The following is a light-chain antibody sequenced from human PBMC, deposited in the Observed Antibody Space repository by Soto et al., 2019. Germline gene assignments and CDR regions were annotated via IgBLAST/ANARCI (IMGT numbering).Light chain of an antibody. CDR1: SSDVGGYNY. Sequence: QSALTQPRSVSGSPGQSVTISCTGTSSDVGGYNYVSWYQQHPGKASKLMIYDVSKRPSGVPDRFSGSKSGNTASLTISGLQADDEAVYYCCSYAVSYTLYVFGTGTKLTVL. J-gene: IGLJ1*01. CDR2: DVS. CDR3: CSYAVSYTLYV. V-gene: IGLV2-11*01.